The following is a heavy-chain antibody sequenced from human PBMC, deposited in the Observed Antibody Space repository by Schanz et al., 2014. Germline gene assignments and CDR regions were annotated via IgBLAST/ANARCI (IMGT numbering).Heavy chain of an antibody. V-gene: IGHV3-66*01. CDR2: INTGVNT. CDR1: GLTFTSAW. Sequence: EVQLVESGGGLVKPGGSLRLSCATSGLTFTSAWMSWVRQAPGKGLEWVSAINTGVNTYYADSVRGRFTMSRDNSKNTLYLQMNSLRAEDTAVYYCTTDNGHFAFDFWGQGTMVTVSS. J-gene: IGHJ3*01. CDR3: TTDNGHFAFDF. D-gene: IGHD2-8*01.